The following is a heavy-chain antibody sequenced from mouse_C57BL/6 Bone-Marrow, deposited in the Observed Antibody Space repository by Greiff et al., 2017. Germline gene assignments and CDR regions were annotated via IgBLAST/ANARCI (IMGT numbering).Heavy chain of an antibody. CDR3: ARGTGPFDY. J-gene: IGHJ2*01. D-gene: IGHD4-1*01. CDR1: GFTFSDYG. Sequence: EVKLVESGGGLVKPGGSLKLSCAASGFTFSDYGMHWVRPAPEKGLEWVAYISSGSSTIYYAATVQGRFTISRDNAKNTLFLQMTSLRSEDTAMYYCARGTGPFDYWGQGTTRTVSS. CDR2: ISSGSSTI. V-gene: IGHV5-17*01.